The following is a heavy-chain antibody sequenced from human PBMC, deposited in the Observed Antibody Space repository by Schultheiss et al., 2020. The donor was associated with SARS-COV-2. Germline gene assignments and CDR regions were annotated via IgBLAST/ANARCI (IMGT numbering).Heavy chain of an antibody. J-gene: IGHJ4*02. CDR1: GFTLSDYY. Sequence: GGSLRLSCAASGFTLSDYYMSWIRQAPGKGLEWVANIKQDGSEKYYVDSVKGRFTISRDNAKNSLYLQMNSLRAEDTAVYYCARLAEFVNYDILTGPLDYWGQGTLVTVSS. V-gene: IGHV3-7*01. CDR3: ARLAEFVNYDILTGPLDY. CDR2: IKQDGSEK. D-gene: IGHD3-9*01.